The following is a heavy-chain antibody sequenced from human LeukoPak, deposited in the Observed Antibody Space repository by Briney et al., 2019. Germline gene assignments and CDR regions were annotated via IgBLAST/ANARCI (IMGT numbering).Heavy chain of an antibody. D-gene: IGHD6-13*01. J-gene: IGHJ4*02. CDR2: IGNSGGST. CDR3: ARVDARTSSWNYEGF. CDR1: GFTFSSYA. Sequence: PGGSLRLSCAASGFTFSSYAMSWVRQAPGKGLEWVAAIGNSGGSTYYADSVKGRFTISRDNSKNTLYLQMDSLRAEDTAIYYCARVDARTSSWNYEGFWGQGTLVTVSS. V-gene: IGHV3-23*01.